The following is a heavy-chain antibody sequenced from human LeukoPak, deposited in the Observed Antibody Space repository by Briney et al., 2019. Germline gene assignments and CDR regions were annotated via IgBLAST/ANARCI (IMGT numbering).Heavy chain of an antibody. CDR1: GDSISSSSYY. Sequence: SETLSLTCTVSGDSISSSSYYWGWIRQPPGKGLEWIGSISYSGSTYYNPSLKSRITISVDTSKNQFSLKLSPVTAADTAVYYCAREAVAVAGTDNNWFDPWGQGTLVTVSS. CDR2: ISYSGST. CDR3: AREAVAVAGTDNNWFDP. J-gene: IGHJ5*02. D-gene: IGHD6-19*01. V-gene: IGHV4-39*07.